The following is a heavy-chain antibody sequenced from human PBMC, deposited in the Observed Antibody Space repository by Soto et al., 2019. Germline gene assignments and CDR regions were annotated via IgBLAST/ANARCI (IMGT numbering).Heavy chain of an antibody. CDR1: GFTFSSYE. D-gene: IGHD6-19*01. CDR3: ARGGIAVGGWGNVDY. J-gene: IGHJ4*02. Sequence: EVQLVESGGGLVQPGGSLRISCAASGFTFSSYEMNWVRQAPGKGLEWVSYISSSGSTIYYIDSVKGRFTISRDNAKNSLYLQMNSLRAEDTAVYYCARGGIAVGGWGNVDYWGQGTLITVSS. V-gene: IGHV3-48*03. CDR2: ISSSGSTI.